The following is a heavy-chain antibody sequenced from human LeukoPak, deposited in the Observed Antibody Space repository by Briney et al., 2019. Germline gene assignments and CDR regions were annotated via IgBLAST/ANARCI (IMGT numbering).Heavy chain of an antibody. CDR2: IYYSGST. J-gene: IGHJ3*02. Sequence: PSETLSLTCTVSGGSISSGDYYWGWIRQPPGKGLEWIGYIYYSGSTYYNPSHKSRITISVNTTKNQFALKLSSVTAADTAVYYCARFGLSGDIVVVVAAKNDAFDIWGQGTIVTVSS. D-gene: IGHD2-15*01. V-gene: IGHV4-30-4*01. CDR3: ARFGLSGDIVVVVAAKNDAFDI. CDR1: GGSISSGDYY.